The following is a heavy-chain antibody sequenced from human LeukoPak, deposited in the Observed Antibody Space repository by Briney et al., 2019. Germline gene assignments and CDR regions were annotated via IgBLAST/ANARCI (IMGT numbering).Heavy chain of an antibody. CDR3: TRRSSAAGRQYFDY. J-gene: IGHJ4*02. CDR2: IRNKANRYTT. V-gene: IGHV3-72*01. Sequence: AGGSLRLSCAASGFTFSDHHMDWVRQAPGEGLEWVARIRNKANRYTTEYAASVKGRFTISRDDSENSLYLQMDSLKTEDTAVYYCTRRSSAAGRQYFDYWGQGTLVTVSS. D-gene: IGHD6-13*01. CDR1: GFTFSDHH.